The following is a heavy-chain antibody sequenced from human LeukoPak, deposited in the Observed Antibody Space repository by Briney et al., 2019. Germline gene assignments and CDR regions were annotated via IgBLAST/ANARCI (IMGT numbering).Heavy chain of an antibody. CDR3: ARVHHSSSWGTDDC. V-gene: IGHV3-7*01. CDR2: IKEDGSEK. Sequence: GGSLRLSCAASGFTFSSYWMQWVRQAPGKGLEWVANIKEDGSEKYYVDSVRGRFTISRDNAKNSLYLHMNSLRAEDTAVYYCARVHHSSSWGTDDCWGQGTLVTVSS. J-gene: IGHJ4*02. D-gene: IGHD6-13*01. CDR1: GFTFSSYW.